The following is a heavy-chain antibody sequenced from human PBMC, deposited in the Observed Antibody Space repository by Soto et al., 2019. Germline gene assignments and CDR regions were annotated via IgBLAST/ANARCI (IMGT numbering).Heavy chain of an antibody. Sequence: QVQLVQSGAEVKKPGSSVKVSCKASGGTFSSYAISWVRQAPGQGLEWMGGIIPIFGTADYAQKFQGRVTITADESTSKGNMELSSLRSEDTAVYYWASHYDSSGYYYRGLDYWGQGTLVTVSS. V-gene: IGHV1-69*12. CDR3: ASHYDSSGYYYRGLDY. D-gene: IGHD3-22*01. J-gene: IGHJ4*02. CDR1: GGTFSSYA. CDR2: IIPIFGTA.